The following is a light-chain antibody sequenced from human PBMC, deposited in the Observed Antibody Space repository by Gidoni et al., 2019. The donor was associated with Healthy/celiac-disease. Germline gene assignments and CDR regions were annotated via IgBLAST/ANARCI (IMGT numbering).Light chain of an antibody. CDR3: QTWGTGIKV. Sequence: QLVLTQSPSAPASLGASVKLTCTLSSGHSSYAIAWHQQQPEKGPRYLMKLNSDGSQSKGDGIPDRFSGSSSGAERYLTISSLQSEDEADYYCQTWGTGIKVFGTGTKVTVL. CDR2: LNSDGSQ. V-gene: IGLV4-69*01. J-gene: IGLJ1*01. CDR1: SGHSSYA.